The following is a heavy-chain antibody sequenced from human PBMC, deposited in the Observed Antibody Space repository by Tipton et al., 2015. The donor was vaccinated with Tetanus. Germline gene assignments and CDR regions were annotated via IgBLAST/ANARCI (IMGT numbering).Heavy chain of an antibody. CDR3: ARDRGDYNYYGMDV. Sequence: QLVQSGAEVKKPGASVKVSCKASGYTFTHYGVNWVRQAPGQGLEWMGWISPFNENVNYAEKFQGRLTMTTDRSTATIYMGLRSLRFDDTAVYYCARDRGDYNYYGMDVWGPGTTVTVS. J-gene: IGHJ6*02. D-gene: IGHD2-21*01. CDR2: ISPFNENV. CDR1: GYTFTHYG. V-gene: IGHV1-18*01.